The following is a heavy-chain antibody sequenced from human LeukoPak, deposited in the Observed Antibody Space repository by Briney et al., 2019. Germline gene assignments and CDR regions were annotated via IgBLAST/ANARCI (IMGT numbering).Heavy chain of an antibody. Sequence: GGSLRLSCTTSGLTFTNYGINWVRQAPGKGLEWVAAIWYDGSKTSCTDPVKGRFTVSRDISKNTVYLQMNGLKAEDTAVYYCARDDCSTTPCYAYWGQGTLVTVSS. J-gene: IGHJ4*02. CDR2: IWYDGSKT. D-gene: IGHD2-2*01. CDR3: ARDDCSTTPCYAY. CDR1: GLTFTNYG. V-gene: IGHV3-33*01.